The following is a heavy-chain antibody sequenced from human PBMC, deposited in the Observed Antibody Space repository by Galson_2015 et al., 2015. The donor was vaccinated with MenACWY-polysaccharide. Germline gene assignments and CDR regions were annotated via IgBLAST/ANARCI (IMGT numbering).Heavy chain of an antibody. V-gene: IGHV2-70*04. CDR1: GFSLSTTGMR. CDR3: TRTAAADQGYFDY. CDR2: IDWNDGK. D-gene: IGHD6-13*01. J-gene: IGHJ4*03. Sequence: PALVKPTQTLTLTCTFSGFSLSTTGMRVSWIRQPPGKALEWLARIDWNDGKFYSTSLKTRLTISKDTSKNQVVLTMSNMDPVDTATYYCTRTAAADQGYFDYWGQGTQVTVSS.